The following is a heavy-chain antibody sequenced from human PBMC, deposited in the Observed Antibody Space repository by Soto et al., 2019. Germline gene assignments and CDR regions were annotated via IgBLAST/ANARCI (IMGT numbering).Heavy chain of an antibody. CDR3: ASWDTAMVNYYYYGMDV. CDR2: ISAYNGNT. J-gene: IGHJ6*02. D-gene: IGHD5-18*01. Sequence: ASVKVSCKASGYTFTSYGISWVRQAPGQGLEWMGWISAYNGNTNYAQKLQGRVTMTTDKSTSTAYMELSSLRSEDTAVYYCASWDTAMVNYYYYGMDVWGQGTTVTVSS. CDR1: GYTFTSYG. V-gene: IGHV1-18*01.